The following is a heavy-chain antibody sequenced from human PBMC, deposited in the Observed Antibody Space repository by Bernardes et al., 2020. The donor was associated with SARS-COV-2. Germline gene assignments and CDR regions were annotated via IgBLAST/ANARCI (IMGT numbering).Heavy chain of an antibody. Sequence: ASVKVSCKTSGYNFDRYGVTWVRQAPGQGLEWMGWIGTYNGKTKYAHKLQERITMTTDTATRTAYLELRSLRTDDTAVYYCAKNFYDNSGSFLGYHCDSWGQGTLVAVSS. CDR1: GYNFDRYG. J-gene: IGHJ4*02. CDR3: AKNFYDNSGSFLGYHCDS. V-gene: IGHV1-18*04. CDR2: IGTYNGKT. D-gene: IGHD3-22*01.